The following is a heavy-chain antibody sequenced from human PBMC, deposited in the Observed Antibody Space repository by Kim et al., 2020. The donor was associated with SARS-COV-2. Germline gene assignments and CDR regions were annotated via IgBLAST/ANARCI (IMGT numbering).Heavy chain of an antibody. J-gene: IGHJ4*02. V-gene: IGHV4-34*01. CDR1: GGSFSGYY. CDR2: INHSGST. D-gene: IGHD2-15*01. Sequence: SETLSLTCAVYGGSFSGYYWSWIRQPPGKGLEWIGEINHSGSTNYNPSLKSRVTISVDTSKNQFSLKLSSVTAADTAVYYCARGDIVVVVAARAPYYFDYWGQGTLVTVSS. CDR3: ARGDIVVVVAARAPYYFDY.